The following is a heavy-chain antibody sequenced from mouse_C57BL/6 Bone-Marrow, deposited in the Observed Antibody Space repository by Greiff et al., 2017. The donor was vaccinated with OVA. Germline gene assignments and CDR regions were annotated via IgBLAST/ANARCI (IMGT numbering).Heavy chain of an antibody. J-gene: IGHJ2*01. CDR2: ISSGGSYT. V-gene: IGHV5-6*01. CDR1: GFTFSSYG. D-gene: IGHD2-2*01. Sequence: EVKLMESGGDLVKPGGSLKLSCAASGFTFSSYGMSWVRQTPDKRLEWVATISSGGSYTYYPDSVKGRFTISRDNAKNTLYLQMSSLKSEDTAMYYCARHGLRRWVYYVDYWGQGTTLTVSS. CDR3: ARHGLRRWVYYVDY.